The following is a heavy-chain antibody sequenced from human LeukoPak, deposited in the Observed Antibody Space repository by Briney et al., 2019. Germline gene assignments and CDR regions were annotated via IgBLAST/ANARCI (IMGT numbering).Heavy chain of an antibody. V-gene: IGHV1-8*01. CDR1: GYTFTSYD. CDR3: ARAWGSSSWYYYYYYMDV. CDR2: MNPNSGNT. Sequence: GSVKVSCKASGYTFTSYDINWVRQATGQGLEWMGWMNPNSGNTGYAQKFQGRVTMTRNTSISTAYMELSSLRSEDTAVYYCARAWGSSSWYYYYYYMDVWGKGTTVTISS. J-gene: IGHJ6*03. D-gene: IGHD6-13*01.